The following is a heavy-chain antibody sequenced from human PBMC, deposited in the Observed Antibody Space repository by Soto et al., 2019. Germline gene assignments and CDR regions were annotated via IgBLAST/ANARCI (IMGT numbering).Heavy chain of an antibody. CDR1: GFSLSTTGVG. D-gene: IGHD3-9*01. CDR2: VYYTDDK. CDR3: VHSSLTLGRFDP. J-gene: IGHJ5*02. V-gene: IGHV2-5*01. Sequence: QITLKESGPTLVEPAQTLTLTCTFSGFSLSTTGVGVGWVRQPPGKALEWLAIVYYTDDKRYSPSLRNRLSITKDTSKNQVVLTMANMGPVDTATYYCVHSSLTLGRFDPWGQGIPVIVSS.